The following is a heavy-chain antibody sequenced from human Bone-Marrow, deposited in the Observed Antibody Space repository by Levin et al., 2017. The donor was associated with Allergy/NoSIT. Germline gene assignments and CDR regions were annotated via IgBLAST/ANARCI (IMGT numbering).Heavy chain of an antibody. V-gene: IGHV3-23*01. CDR1: GFNFNAYG. D-gene: IGHD4-11*01. CDR2: IRGSDDNT. Sequence: GGSLRLSCAVSGFNFNAYGMTWVRQAPGKGLEWVSTIRGSDDNTYYTDSVRGRFTISRDTSEDTLYLQMNSLRAEDTAVYYCATFDYSSYGYYFDYWGQGSLVTVSS. J-gene: IGHJ4*02. CDR3: ATFDYSSYGYYFDY.